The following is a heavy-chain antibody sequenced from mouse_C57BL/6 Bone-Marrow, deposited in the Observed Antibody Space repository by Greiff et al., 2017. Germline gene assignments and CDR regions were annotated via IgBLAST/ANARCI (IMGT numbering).Heavy chain of an antibody. V-gene: IGHV1-59*01. J-gene: IGHJ1*03. CDR3: ARPHDYDGGYWYFGV. CDR1: GYTFTSYW. D-gene: IGHD2-4*01. Sequence: QVQLQQPGAELVRPGTSVKLSCKASGYTFTSYWMHWVKQRPGQGLEWIGVIDPSDSYTNYNQKFKGKATLTVDTSSSTAYMQLSSLTSEDSAVCYCARPHDYDGGYWYFGVWGTGTTVTVSS. CDR2: IDPSDSYT.